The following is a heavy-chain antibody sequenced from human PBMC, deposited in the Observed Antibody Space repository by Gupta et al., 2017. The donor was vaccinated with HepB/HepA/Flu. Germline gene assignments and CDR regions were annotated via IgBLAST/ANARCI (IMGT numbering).Heavy chain of an antibody. CDR1: GSPFTSYG. CDR3: ARADYGGNSPYDY. CDR2: ISGYSGNT. Sequence: QVQLVQSGAEVKKPGASVKVSCKASGSPFTSYGILWVRQAPGQGLEWMGWISGYSGNTNFGQKFQGRLSMTTDTSTNTAYMELRSLRNDDTAVYYCARADYGGNSPYDYWGQGTLVTVSS. D-gene: IGHD4-23*01. J-gene: IGHJ4*02. V-gene: IGHV1-18*01.